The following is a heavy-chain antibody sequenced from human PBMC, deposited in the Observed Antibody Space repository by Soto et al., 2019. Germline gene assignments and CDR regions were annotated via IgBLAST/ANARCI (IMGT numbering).Heavy chain of an antibody. CDR2: ISYDGSNK. J-gene: IGHJ4*02. V-gene: IGHV3-30-3*01. Sequence: QVQLVESGGGVVQPGRSLRLSCAASGFTFSSYAMHWVRQAPGKGLEWVAVISYDGSNKYYADSVKGRFTISRDNSKNTLYLQMNSLRAADTAVYYCARVPASSGRAHFDNWGQGTLVTVSS. CDR3: ARVPASSGRAHFDN. CDR1: GFTFSSYA. D-gene: IGHD2-15*01.